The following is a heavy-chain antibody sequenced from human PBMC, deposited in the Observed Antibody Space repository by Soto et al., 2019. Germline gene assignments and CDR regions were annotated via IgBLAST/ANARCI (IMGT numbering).Heavy chain of an antibody. CDR1: GFTFSSYG. Sequence: QPGGSLRLSCAASGFTFSSYGMHWVRQAPGKGLEWVAVIWYDGSNKYYADSVKGRFTISRDNSKNTLHLQMNSLRAEDTAVYYCARDTTIYGSGSHFDIWGQGTMVTVSS. J-gene: IGHJ3*02. CDR2: IWYDGSNK. D-gene: IGHD1-26*01. V-gene: IGHV3-33*01. CDR3: ARDTTIYGSGSHFDI.